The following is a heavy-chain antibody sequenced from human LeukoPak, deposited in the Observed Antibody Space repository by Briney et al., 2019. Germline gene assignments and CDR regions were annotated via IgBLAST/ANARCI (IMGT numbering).Heavy chain of an antibody. J-gene: IGHJ4*02. Sequence: SDTLSLTCTVSGASISSGSYYWSWISQPAGKGLEWIGRIYTSGSTNYNPSLKSRVTMSVDTSKNQFSLKLSSVTAADTAVYYCASAVCSSTSCYMDYWGQGTLVTVSS. CDR1: GASISSGSYY. D-gene: IGHD2-2*02. CDR2: IYTSGST. V-gene: IGHV4-61*02. CDR3: ASAVCSSTSCYMDY.